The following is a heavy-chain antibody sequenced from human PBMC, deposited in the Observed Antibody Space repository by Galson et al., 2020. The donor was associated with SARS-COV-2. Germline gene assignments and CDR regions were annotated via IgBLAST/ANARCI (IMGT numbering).Heavy chain of an antibody. J-gene: IGHJ4*02. CDR2: ISYDGTTR. D-gene: IGHD6-13*01. CDR3: ARETDDYSSSWYDY. Sequence: GGSLRLSCAASGFTFSGQAMHWVRQAPGKGLEWVGIISYDGTTRYNGDSLKGRFTISRDNSKNTLFLQMNNLRPEDTATYYRARETDDYSSSWYDYWGQGTRVTVSS. CDR1: GFTFSGQA. V-gene: IGHV3-30*01.